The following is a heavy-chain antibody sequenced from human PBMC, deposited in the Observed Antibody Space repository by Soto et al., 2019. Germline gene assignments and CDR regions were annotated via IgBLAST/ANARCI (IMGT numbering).Heavy chain of an antibody. CDR2: ISSNGGST. Sequence: GGSLRLSCSASGFTFSSYAMHWVRQAPGKGLEYVSAISSNGGSTYYADSVKGRFTISRDNSKNTLYLQMSSLRAEDTAVYYCVKVRGNYRMPFDYWGQGTLVTVSS. CDR1: GFTFSSYA. V-gene: IGHV3-64D*08. J-gene: IGHJ4*02. CDR3: VKVRGNYRMPFDY. D-gene: IGHD4-4*01.